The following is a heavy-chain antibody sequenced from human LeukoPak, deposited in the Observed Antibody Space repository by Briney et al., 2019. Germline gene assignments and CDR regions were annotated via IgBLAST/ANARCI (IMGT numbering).Heavy chain of an antibody. CDR2: IYYSGST. CDR3: ARGRSHLDY. CDR1: GGSISNYY. V-gene: IGHV4-59*12. Sequence: SETLSLACTVSGGSISNYYWTWIRQPPGKGLEWIGYIYYSGSTNYNPSLKSRVTFSVDTSKNQFSLHLSSVTAADTAVYFCARGRSHLDYWGQGTLVTVSS. J-gene: IGHJ4*02. D-gene: IGHD6-13*01.